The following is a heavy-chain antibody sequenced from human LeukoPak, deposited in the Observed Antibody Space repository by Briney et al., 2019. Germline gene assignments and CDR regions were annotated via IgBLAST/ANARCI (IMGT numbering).Heavy chain of an antibody. V-gene: IGHV4-39*01. CDR2: IYYSGST. CDR1: GGSISSYY. D-gene: IGHD1-26*01. J-gene: IGHJ3*02. CDR3: ARQNDSGSYYVDAFDI. Sequence: PSETLSLTCTVSGGSISSYYWGGSRQPPGKGLVWIGSIYYSGSTYYNPSLKSRVTISVDTSKNQFSLKLSSVTAADTAVYYCARQNDSGSYYVDAFDIWGQGTMVTVSS.